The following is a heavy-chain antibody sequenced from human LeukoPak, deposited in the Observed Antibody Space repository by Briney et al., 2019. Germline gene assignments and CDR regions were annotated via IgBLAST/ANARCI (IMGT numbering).Heavy chain of an antibody. CDR2: IKQEASEK. CDR3: ASGGGFWSGKXXXDY. J-gene: IGHJ4*02. CDR1: GFTFSSYW. V-gene: IGHV3-7*01. Sequence: GASLRLSCAASGFTFSSYWMSWVRQAPGKGLEWVANIKQEASEKYYVDSVKGRCTISRDNAKNSLYLQMNSLRAEDTAVYYXASGGGFWSGKXXXDYWGQGXXXTXSS. D-gene: IGHD3-3*01.